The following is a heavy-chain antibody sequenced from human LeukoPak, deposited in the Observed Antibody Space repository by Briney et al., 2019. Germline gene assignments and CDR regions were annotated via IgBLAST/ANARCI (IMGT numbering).Heavy chain of an antibody. CDR1: GFTFGDYA. V-gene: IGHV3-49*03. CDR2: IRSKAYGGTT. D-gene: IGHD2-21*01. Sequence: GGSLRLSCTASGFTFGDYAMSWFRQAPGKGLEWVGFIRSKAYGGTTEYAASVKGRFTISRDDSKSIAYLQMNSLRAEDTAVYYCARGGVVVVHYYMDVWGKGTTVTVSS. J-gene: IGHJ6*03. CDR3: ARGGVVVVHYYMDV.